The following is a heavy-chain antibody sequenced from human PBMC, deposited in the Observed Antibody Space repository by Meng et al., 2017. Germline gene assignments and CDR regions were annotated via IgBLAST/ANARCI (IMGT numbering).Heavy chain of an antibody. Sequence: QVRLQESGPVLVKASGTLSLTCAVSGGSISHSNWWSWVRQPPGKGLEWIGEIYHSGRTNYNPSLKSRVPISVDKSKNQFSLKLSSVTAADTAVYYCARGTDYGDYYFDYWGQGTLVTVLL. CDR1: GGSISHSNW. J-gene: IGHJ4*02. CDR2: IYHSGRT. D-gene: IGHD4-17*01. V-gene: IGHV4-4*02. CDR3: ARGTDYGDYYFDY.